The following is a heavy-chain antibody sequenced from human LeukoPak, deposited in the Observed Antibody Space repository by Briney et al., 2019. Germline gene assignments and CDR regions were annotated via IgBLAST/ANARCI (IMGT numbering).Heavy chain of an antibody. J-gene: IGHJ6*03. CDR3: AKGDDMDV. V-gene: IGHV3-48*04. CDR1: GFLFSSYS. CDR2: ISSTGSTI. Sequence: GGSLRLSCAASGFLFSSYSLNWVRQAPGKGLEWVSYISSTGSTIYYAGSVKGRFTISRDNAKNSLYLQMNSLRAEDMALYYRAKGDDMDVWGKGTTVTVSS.